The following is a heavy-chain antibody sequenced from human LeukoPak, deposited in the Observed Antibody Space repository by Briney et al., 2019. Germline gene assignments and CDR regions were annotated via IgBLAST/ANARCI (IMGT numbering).Heavy chain of an antibody. D-gene: IGHD3-10*01. V-gene: IGHV1-69*13. CDR1: GGTFSSYA. J-gene: IGHJ4*02. Sequence: SVKVSCKASGGTFSSYAISWVRQAPGQGLGWMGGIIPIFGTANYAQKFQGRVTITADESTSTAYMELSSLRSEDTAVYYCASRRGNSGSSHFDYWGQGTLVTVSS. CDR3: ASRRGNSGSSHFDY. CDR2: IIPIFGTA.